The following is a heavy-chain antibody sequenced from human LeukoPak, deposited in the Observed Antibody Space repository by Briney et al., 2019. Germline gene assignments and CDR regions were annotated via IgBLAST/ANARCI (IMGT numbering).Heavy chain of an antibody. CDR2: IYYSGST. CDR3: ARYCSSTSCYTLDY. V-gene: IGHV4-61*01. CDR1: GGSVSSGSYY. J-gene: IGHJ4*02. Sequence: SETLSLTCTVSGGSVSSGSYYWSWIRQPPGKGLEWIGYIYYSGSTNYNPSLKSRVTISVDTSKNQFSLKLSSVTAADTAVYYCARYCSSTSCYTLDYWGQGTLVTVSS. D-gene: IGHD2-2*02.